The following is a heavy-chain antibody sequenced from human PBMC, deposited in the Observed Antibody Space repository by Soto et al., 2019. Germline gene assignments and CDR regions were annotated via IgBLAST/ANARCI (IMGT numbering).Heavy chain of an antibody. D-gene: IGHD3-3*01. J-gene: IGHJ5*02. CDR3: ARDQFWSGYLGWFDP. CDR1: GGSISSSSYY. V-gene: IGHV4-39*01. Sequence: QLQLQESGPGLVKPSETLSLTCTVSGGSISSSSYYWGWIRQPAGKGLEWIGSIYDSGSTYDNLSLKRRVTISVDTSNNQCSLQLSSLTAADTAVYYCARDQFWSGYLGWFDPWGQGTLVTVSS. CDR2: IYDSGST.